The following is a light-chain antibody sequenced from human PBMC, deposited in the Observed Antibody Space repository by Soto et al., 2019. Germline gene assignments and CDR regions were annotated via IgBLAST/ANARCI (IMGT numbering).Light chain of an antibody. CDR3: QQSLTTPLT. Sequence: DIQMTQSPSSLSASVGDRVTITCRASQSITIYLNWYQQKPGKAPKLLIFATSSLQSGVPSRFSGSGSGKNFTLTFSSLQPEDLATYYCQQSLTTPLTFGGGTKVDIK. V-gene: IGKV1-39*01. CDR1: QSITIY. J-gene: IGKJ4*01. CDR2: ATS.